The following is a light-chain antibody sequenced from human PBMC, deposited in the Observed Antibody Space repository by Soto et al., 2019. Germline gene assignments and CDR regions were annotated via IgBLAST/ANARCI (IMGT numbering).Light chain of an antibody. J-gene: IGKJ4*01. CDR1: QSVLHSSNNKNY. Sequence: DIVMTQSPDSLAVSLGERATINCKSSQSVLHSSNNKNYLAWYQQKPGQPPKLLIYWASTRESGVPDRFSGSGSGTDFTLTISSLQAEDVAVYYCQQHYTTPLTFGGGTKVENK. CDR2: WAS. V-gene: IGKV4-1*01. CDR3: QQHYTTPLT.